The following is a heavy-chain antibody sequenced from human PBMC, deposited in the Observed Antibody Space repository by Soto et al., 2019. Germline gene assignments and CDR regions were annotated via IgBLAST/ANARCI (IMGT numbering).Heavy chain of an antibody. CDR1: GFTFSHYA. Sequence: GGSLRLSCAASGFTFSHYAIHWVRQAPGKGLEWVAVTSYDGSNKYYTDSVEGRFTISRDNSKNTVFLQMNSLRPEDTALYYCARAGDVYDFWIGYLARYYYGMDVWGRGTTVTVSS. D-gene: IGHD3-3*01. V-gene: IGHV3-30-3*01. J-gene: IGHJ6*02. CDR2: TSYDGSNK. CDR3: ARAGDVYDFWIGYLARYYYGMDV.